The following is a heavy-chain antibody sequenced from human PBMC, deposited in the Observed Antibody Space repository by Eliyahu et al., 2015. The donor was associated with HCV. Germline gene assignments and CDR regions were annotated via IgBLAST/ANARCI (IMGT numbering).Heavy chain of an antibody. V-gene: IGHV3-21*01. CDR3: ARGPLGSGGSCYDY. D-gene: IGHD2-15*01. J-gene: IGHJ4*02. Sequence: EVQLVESGXGLVKPGGSLXLSCAASGFXFSSXSMNWXRQAPGKGXGWVSSISSSSSYIYYADSVKGRXTISRDNAKNSLYLQMNSLRAEDTAVYYCARGPLGSGGSCYDYWGQGTLVTVSS. CDR1: GFXFSSXS. CDR2: ISSSSSYI.